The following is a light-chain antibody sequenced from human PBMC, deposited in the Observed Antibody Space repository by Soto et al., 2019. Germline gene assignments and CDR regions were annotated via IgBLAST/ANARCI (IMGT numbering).Light chain of an antibody. CDR3: QQYNTYSYT. Sequence: DIQMTQSPSTLSASVGDRVTITCRASQSISSWLAWYQQKPGKAPKLLIYDASNLQSGVPSRFSGSGSGTHFTLTISSLQPDDFATYYCQQYNTYSYTFGQGTKLEIK. J-gene: IGKJ2*01. V-gene: IGKV1-5*01. CDR1: QSISSW. CDR2: DAS.